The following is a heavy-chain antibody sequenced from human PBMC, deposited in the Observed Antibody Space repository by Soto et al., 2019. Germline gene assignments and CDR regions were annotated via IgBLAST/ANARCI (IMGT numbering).Heavy chain of an antibody. J-gene: IGHJ4*02. CDR3: AGQSGYDYDN. D-gene: IGHD5-12*01. CDR2: ISSNGNNR. CDR1: GFTFSDYY. Sequence: QVQLAESGGGLVKPGGSLRLSCAASGFTFSDYYMSWIRQAPGKGLEWVSYISSNGNNRYYADSVKGRFIISRDNTQNSLYLQMNSLRTEDTAVYYCAGQSGYDYDNWGQGTLVTVSS. V-gene: IGHV3-11*01.